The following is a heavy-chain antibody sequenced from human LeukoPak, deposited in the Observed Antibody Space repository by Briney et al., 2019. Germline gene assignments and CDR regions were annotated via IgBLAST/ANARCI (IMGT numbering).Heavy chain of an antibody. J-gene: IGHJ6*02. D-gene: IGHD3-10*01. CDR3: ARDRLGGMVRGHLILFYGMDV. Sequence: PGGSLTLSRAASGCTLSSYGMHWVRQDPAAGLEWAAVIWYDGSNKYYADYVEGRFTIHRDHSKYTLYLQTNSLLSDDTAVYYCARDRLGGMVRGHLILFYGMDVWGQGTTVTVSS. V-gene: IGHV3-33*01. CDR2: IWYDGSNK. CDR1: GCTLSSYG.